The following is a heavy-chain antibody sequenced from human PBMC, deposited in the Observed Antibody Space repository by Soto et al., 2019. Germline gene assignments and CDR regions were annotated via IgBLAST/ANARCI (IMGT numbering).Heavy chain of an antibody. Sequence: LRLSCAASGFTFSSYAMSWVRQAPGKGLEWVSAISGSGGSTYYADSVKGRFTIPSDNSKNTLYLQMNSLRAEDTAVYYCAKGGSSSSSRAARYYYYGMDVWGQGTTVTVSS. CDR2: ISGSGGST. CDR3: AKGGSSSSSRAARYYYYGMDV. J-gene: IGHJ6*02. D-gene: IGHD6-6*01. CDR1: GFTFSSYA. V-gene: IGHV3-23*01.